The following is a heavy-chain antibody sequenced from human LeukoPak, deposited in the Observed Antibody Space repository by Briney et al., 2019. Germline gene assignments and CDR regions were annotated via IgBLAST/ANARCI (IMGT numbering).Heavy chain of an antibody. CDR2: IIPIFGTA. Sequence: EASVKVSCKASGGTFSSYAISWARQAPGQGLEWMGRIIPIFGTANHAQKFQGRVTITTDESTSTAYMELSSLRSEDTAVYYCARDRGSYSSSAPFDYWGQGTLVTVSS. CDR3: ARDRGSYSSSAPFDY. V-gene: IGHV1-69*05. J-gene: IGHJ4*02. D-gene: IGHD6-13*01. CDR1: GGTFSSYA.